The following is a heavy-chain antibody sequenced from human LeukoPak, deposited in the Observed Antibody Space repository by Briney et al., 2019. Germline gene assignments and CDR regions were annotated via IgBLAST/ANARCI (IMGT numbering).Heavy chain of an antibody. CDR1: GGTFSSYA. D-gene: IGHD6-13*01. CDR3: ARVIAGVSDY. V-gene: IGHV1-69*04. CDR2: VIPILGIA. J-gene: IGHJ4*02. Sequence: GSSVKVSCKASGGTFSSYAISWVRQAPGQGLEWTGRVIPILGIANYAQKFQGRVTITADKSTSTAYMELSSLRSEDTAVYYCARVIAGVSDYWGQGTLVTVSS.